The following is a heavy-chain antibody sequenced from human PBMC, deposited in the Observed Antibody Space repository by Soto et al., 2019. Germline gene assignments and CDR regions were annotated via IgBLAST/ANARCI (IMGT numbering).Heavy chain of an antibody. Sequence: GGSLRLSCAASGFTFSSYAMHWVRQAPGKGLEWVAVISYDGSDKYYADSVKGRFTISRDNSKKTLYLQMNSLRPEDTAVYYCAKVGRGSGKGLDYWGQGTLVTVSS. J-gene: IGHJ4*02. CDR3: AKVGRGSGKGLDY. V-gene: IGHV3-30*04. CDR2: ISYDGSDK. CDR1: GFTFSSYA. D-gene: IGHD3-10*01.